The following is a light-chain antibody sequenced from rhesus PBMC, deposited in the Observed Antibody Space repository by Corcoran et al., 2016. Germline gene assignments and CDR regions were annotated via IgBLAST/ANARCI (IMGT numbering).Light chain of an antibody. CDR2: KSS. CDR1: ENVNNY. Sequence: DIQMTQSPSSLSASVGDRVPITCRASENVNNYLNWYQQKPGKAPKPLIYKSSTLQSGVPSSFSGSGSGTVYTFTISSLPPEDVATCYCQHGSGTPYSFGQGTKVEIK. CDR3: QHGSGTPYS. V-gene: IGKV1-74*01. J-gene: IGKJ2*01.